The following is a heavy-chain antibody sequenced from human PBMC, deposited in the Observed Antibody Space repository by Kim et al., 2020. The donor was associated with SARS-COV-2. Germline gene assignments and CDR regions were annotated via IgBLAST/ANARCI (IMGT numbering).Heavy chain of an antibody. CDR3: AREELYYYFTMDV. CDR1: GYTFTNFG. D-gene: IGHD1-7*01. CDR2: ISPYNGKT. J-gene: IGHJ6*02. Sequence: ASVKVSCKASGYTFTNFGISWVRQAPGHGLEWMGLISPYNGKTDYAQKFQGKITMTADTSTSTVYMELRSLSSDDTAIFYCAREELYYYFTMDVWGQGTTVTVSS. V-gene: IGHV1-18*01.